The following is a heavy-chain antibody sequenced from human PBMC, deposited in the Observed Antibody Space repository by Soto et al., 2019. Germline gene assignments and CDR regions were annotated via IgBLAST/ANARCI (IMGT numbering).Heavy chain of an antibody. CDR2: INNSGGGT. J-gene: IGHJ4*02. CDR3: ARAGNYDILTGPIDY. D-gene: IGHD3-9*01. V-gene: IGHV3-23*01. Sequence: PGGSLRLSCAASGFPFSTYAMSWVRQAPGKGLEWVSTINNSGGGTYSPDSMKGRFTISRDNSKNTVYLQMNSLRAEDTAVYYCARAGNYDILTGPIDYWGQGTLVTVSS. CDR1: GFPFSTYA.